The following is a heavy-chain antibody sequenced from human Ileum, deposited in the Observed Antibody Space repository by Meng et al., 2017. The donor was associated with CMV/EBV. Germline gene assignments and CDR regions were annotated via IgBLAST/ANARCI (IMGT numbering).Heavy chain of an antibody. J-gene: IGHJ5*02. CDR3: ARGACSSTTCYPGLGWFDP. Sequence: SFSGYYWSWIRQTPGKGLEWIGEINHSGSTNYNPSLKSRVTISVDTSKNQFSLKLSSVTAADTAVYFCARGACSSTTCYPGLGWFDPWGQGTLVTVSS. CDR2: INHSGST. V-gene: IGHV4-34*01. CDR1: SFSGYY. D-gene: IGHD2-2*01.